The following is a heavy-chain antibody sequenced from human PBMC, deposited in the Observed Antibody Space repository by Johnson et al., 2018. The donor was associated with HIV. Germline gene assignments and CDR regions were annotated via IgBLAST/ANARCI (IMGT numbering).Heavy chain of an antibody. J-gene: IGHJ3*02. V-gene: IGHV3-53*01. CDR1: EFTVSSNY. CDR3: ARDLETGDDYCWGRYQRGAFDM. D-gene: IGHD3-16*02. Sequence: VQLVESGGGLIQPGGSLRLSCAASEFTVSSNYMNWVRQAPGKGLEWVSLIYSGGSTYYADSVKGRFTISRDSSKNTLYLQMNSMRAEDTAVYYCARDLETGDDYCWGRYQRGAFDMWGQGTIVTFSS. CDR2: IYSGGST.